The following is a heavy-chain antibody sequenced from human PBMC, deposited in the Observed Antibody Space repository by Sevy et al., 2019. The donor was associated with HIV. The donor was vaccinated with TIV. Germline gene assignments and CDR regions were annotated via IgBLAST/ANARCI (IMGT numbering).Heavy chain of an antibody. CDR3: AREGCSKPHDD. D-gene: IGHD2-8*01. J-gene: IGHJ4*02. V-gene: IGHV3-23*01. CDR2: LSFGCGEI. CDR1: GCTFSKYS. Sequence: GGSLRLSCAASGCTFSKYSMSCVRQPPGKGLECVSTLSFGCGEINYADSVKGRLTISRDNYKSTVYLKTNNLRPEDTAVYYCAREGCSKPHDDWGQGTLVTVSS.